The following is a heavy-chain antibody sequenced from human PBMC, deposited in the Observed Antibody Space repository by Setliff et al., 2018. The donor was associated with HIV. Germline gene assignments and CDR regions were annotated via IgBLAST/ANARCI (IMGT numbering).Heavy chain of an antibody. D-gene: IGHD1-26*01. CDR3: ARHSLGNIGDRIRIGASDI. CDR2: LHHTGYI. V-gene: IGHV4-34*01. J-gene: IGHJ3*02. CDR1: GGPSTDHY. Sequence: SETLSLTCAVYGGPSTDHYWNWIRQSPGMGLEWIAELHHTGYINYNPSLRSRVSVSRDMSSNQCSLRLSSVTAADTAAYYCARHSLGNIGDRIRIGASDIWGQGTMVTVSS.